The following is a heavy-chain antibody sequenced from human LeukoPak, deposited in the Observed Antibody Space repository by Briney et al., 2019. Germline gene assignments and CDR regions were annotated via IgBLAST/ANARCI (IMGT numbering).Heavy chain of an antibody. CDR2: MNPNSSNT. V-gene: IGHV1-8*01. D-gene: IGHD3-22*01. CDR3: TREVPYSSGYFDY. J-gene: IGHJ4*02. Sequence: ASVKVSCKASGYTFTSFDINWVRQATGQGLEWMGWMNPNSSNTGYAQKFQGRVTMTRSTSANLAYMGLTSLTSEDTAVYYCTREVPYSSGYFDYWGQGTLVTVSS. CDR1: GYTFTSFD.